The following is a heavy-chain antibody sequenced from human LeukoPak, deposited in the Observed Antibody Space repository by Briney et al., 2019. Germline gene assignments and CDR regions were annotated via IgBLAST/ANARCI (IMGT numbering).Heavy chain of an antibody. CDR1: GFTFSTYA. CDR2: ISGSDDGT. CDR3: ARRAGGYSHPYDY. Sequence: GGSLRLSCAASGFTFSTYAMSWVRQIPGKGLEWVSAISGSDDGTYYADSVKGRFTISRDNSKNTLYLRMNSLRAEDTAVYYCARRAGGYSHPYDYWGQGTLVTVSS. V-gene: IGHV3-23*01. D-gene: IGHD4-23*01. J-gene: IGHJ4*02.